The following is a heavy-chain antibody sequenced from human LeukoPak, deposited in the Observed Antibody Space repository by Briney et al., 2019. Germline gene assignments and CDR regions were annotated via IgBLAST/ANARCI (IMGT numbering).Heavy chain of an antibody. Sequence: GESLKISCKGSGYSFTSYWIGWVRQMPGKGLEWMGIIYPGDSDTRYSPSFQGQVTISVDKSISTAYLQWSSLKASDTAMYYCARVAVAGSYYYYYGMDVWGQGTTVTVSS. D-gene: IGHD6-19*01. CDR2: IYPGDSDT. CDR3: ARVAVAGSYYYYYGMDV. V-gene: IGHV5-51*01. CDR1: GYSFTSYW. J-gene: IGHJ6*02.